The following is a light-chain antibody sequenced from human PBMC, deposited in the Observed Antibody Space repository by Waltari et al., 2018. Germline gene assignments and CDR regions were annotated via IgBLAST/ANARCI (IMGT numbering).Light chain of an antibody. CDR3: QKYEALPAT. V-gene: IGKV3-20*01. J-gene: IGKJ1*01. Sequence: EIVLTQSPGTLSLSPGERATLSCRASQSISKYLVWYQQKPGQAPRLLIYEASIRATGIPDRFSGSGSGTDFSLIISGLEPEDFAVYYCQKYEALPATFGQGTKVEIK. CDR1: QSISKY. CDR2: EAS.